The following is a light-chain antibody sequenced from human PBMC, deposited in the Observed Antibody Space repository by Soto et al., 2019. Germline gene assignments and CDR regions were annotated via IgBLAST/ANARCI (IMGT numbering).Light chain of an antibody. Sequence: EMVMTQSPATLSVSPGERATLSCRASQSVSSNLAWYQQKPGQAPRLLIYDVSNRATGIPDRFIGSGSGTDFTLTISRMAPEDVAVYYCQQYGSSGTFGQGTKVDIK. CDR1: QSVSSN. CDR3: QQYGSSGT. J-gene: IGKJ1*01. V-gene: IGKV3-20*01. CDR2: DVS.